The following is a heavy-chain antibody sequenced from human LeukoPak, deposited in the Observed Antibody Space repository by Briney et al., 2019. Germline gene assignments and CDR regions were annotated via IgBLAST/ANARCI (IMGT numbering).Heavy chain of an antibody. CDR3: AKDKLEGYCSGGTCYYYYYMDV. V-gene: IGHV3-33*06. D-gene: IGHD2-15*01. CDR1: GFTFSTYG. J-gene: IGHJ6*03. CDR2: IWYDGSNK. Sequence: PGGSLRLSCAASGFTFSTYGMHWVRQAPGKGLEWVAVIWYDGSNKYYADSVKGRFTISRDNSKNTLYLEMNSLRAEDTAVYYCAKDKLEGYCSGGTCYYYYYMDVWGKGTTVTVSS.